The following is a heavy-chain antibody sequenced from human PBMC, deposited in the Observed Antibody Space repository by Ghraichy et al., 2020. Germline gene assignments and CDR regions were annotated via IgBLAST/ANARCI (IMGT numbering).Heavy chain of an antibody. D-gene: IGHD5-12*01. CDR1: GGSISSSSYY. J-gene: IGHJ5*02. V-gene: IGHV4-39*01. CDR3: ARHRYSGYDRGWFAP. CDR2: IYYSGST. Sequence: SETLSLTCTVSGGSISSSSYYWGWIRQPPGKGLEWIGSIYYSGSTYYNPSLKSRVTISVDTSKNQFSLKLSSVTAADTAVYYCARHRYSGYDRGWFAPWGQGTLVTVSS.